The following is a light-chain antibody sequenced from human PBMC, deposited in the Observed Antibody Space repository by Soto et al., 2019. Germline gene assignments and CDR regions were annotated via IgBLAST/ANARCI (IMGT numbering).Light chain of an antibody. J-gene: IGLJ3*02. CDR2: EDN. CDR1: SGSIASNY. V-gene: IGLV6-57*03. CDR3: QSYDSSKEV. Sequence: NFMLTQPHSVSESTGKTVTISCTRSSGSIASNYVQWYQQRPGSAPTTVIYEDNQRPSGVPDRFSGSIDSSSNSASLTISGLKTEDEADYYCQSYDSSKEVFGGGTKLTVL.